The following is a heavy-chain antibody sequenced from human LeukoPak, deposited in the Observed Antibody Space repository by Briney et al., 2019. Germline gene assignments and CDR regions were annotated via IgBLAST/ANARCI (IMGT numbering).Heavy chain of an antibody. CDR1: GGSISNDY. V-gene: IGHV4-59*01. J-gene: IGHJ4*02. CDR3: ARGPYSSRYDY. D-gene: IGHD6-13*01. Sequence: SETLSLTCTVSGGSISNDYWSWIRQPPGKGLEWIGYTHYSGSTNYNPSLKSRVSISVDTSKKEFSLKLSSVTTADTAVYYCARGPYSSRYDYWGQGILATVSS. CDR2: THYSGST.